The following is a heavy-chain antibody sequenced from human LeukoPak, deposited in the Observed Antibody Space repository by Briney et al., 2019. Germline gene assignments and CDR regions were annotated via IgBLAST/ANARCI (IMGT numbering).Heavy chain of an antibody. CDR2: IYNSGST. CDR3: AAYYYDSSGYL. V-gene: IGHV4-39*01. CDR1: GGSISSSNYY. J-gene: IGHJ4*02. D-gene: IGHD3-22*01. Sequence: PSETLSLTCTVSGGSISSSNYYWGWIRQPPGKGLEWIGSIYNSGSTYYNPSLKSRVTISVGTSKHQFSLKLSSVTAADTAVYYCAAYYYDSSGYLWGQGTLVTVSS.